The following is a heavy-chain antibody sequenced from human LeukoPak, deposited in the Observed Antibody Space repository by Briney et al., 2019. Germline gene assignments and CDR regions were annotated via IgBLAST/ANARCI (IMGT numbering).Heavy chain of an antibody. D-gene: IGHD1-1*01. CDR3: AYLGLSSDWNDVPGPQIDY. CDR1: AFTFTNYA. J-gene: IGHJ4*02. V-gene: IGHV3-23*01. Sequence: GGSLRLSCTASAFTFTNYAMNWVRQAPGKGLEWVSTISGSGTVTYYADSVKGRFTISRDDSTVYLQMNSLRAEDTAFYYCAYLGLSSDWNDVPGPQIDYWGQGALVTVSS. CDR2: ISGSGTVT.